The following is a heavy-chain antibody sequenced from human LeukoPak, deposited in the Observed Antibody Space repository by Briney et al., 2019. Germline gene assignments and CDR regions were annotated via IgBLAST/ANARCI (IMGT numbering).Heavy chain of an antibody. CDR1: GFPFSRND. J-gene: IGHJ3*01. CDR2: ISGSGDRT. V-gene: IGHV3-23*01. Sequence: GGSLRLSCAASGFPFSRNDMSWVRQAPGKGLEWVSSISGSGDRTYYADSVKGRFTISRDDSKNTLYLQVNSLRADDTAVYYCAKGRIRNYYDSSGPFFDVWGQGTMVTVSS. CDR3: AKGRIRNYYDSSGPFFDV. D-gene: IGHD3-22*01.